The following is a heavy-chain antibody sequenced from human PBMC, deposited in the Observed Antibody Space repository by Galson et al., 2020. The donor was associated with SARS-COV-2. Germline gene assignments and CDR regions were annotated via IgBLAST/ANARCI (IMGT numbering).Heavy chain of an antibody. CDR3: ARDPAMVRGVIPQDYYYYYGMDV. CDR1: GYTFTSYG. J-gene: IGHJ6*02. Sequence: ASVKVSCKASGYTFTSYGISWVRQAPGQGLEWMGWISAYNGNTNYAQKLQGRVTMTTDTSTSTAYMELRSLRSDDTAVYYCARDPAMVRGVIPQDYYYYYGMDVWGQGTTVTVSS. CDR2: ISAYNGNT. D-gene: IGHD3-10*01. V-gene: IGHV1-18*04.